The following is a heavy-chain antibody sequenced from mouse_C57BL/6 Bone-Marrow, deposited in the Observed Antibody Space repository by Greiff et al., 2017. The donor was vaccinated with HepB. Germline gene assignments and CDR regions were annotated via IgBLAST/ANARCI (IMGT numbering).Heavy chain of an antibody. J-gene: IGHJ2*01. D-gene: IGHD1-1*01. Sequence: QVHVKQSGPELVKPGASVKISCKASGYAFSSSWMNWVKQRPGKGLEWIGRIYPGDGDTNYNGKFKGKATLTADKSSSTAYMQLSSLTSEDSAVYFCARLYYYGSSSNYFDYWGQGTTLTVSS. V-gene: IGHV1-82*01. CDR2: IYPGDGDT. CDR1: GYAFSSSW. CDR3: ARLYYYGSSSNYFDY.